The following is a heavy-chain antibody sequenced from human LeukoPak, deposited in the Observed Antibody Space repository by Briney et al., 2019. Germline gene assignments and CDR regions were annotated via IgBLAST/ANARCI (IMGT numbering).Heavy chain of an antibody. V-gene: IGHV4-34*01. CDR2: INHSGST. Sequence: SETLSLTCAVYGGSFRGYYWRWIPEPPGKGLECIGEINHSGSTNYNPSLKSRVTISVDTSKNQFSLKLSSVTAADTAVCYGARGRTGYGGNPGGYWGQGTLVTVSS. CDR1: GGSFRGYY. CDR3: ARGRTGYGGNPGGY. J-gene: IGHJ4*02. D-gene: IGHD4-23*01.